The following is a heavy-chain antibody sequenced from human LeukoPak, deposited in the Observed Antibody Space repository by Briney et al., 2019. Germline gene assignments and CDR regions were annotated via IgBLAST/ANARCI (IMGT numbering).Heavy chain of an antibody. D-gene: IGHD6-19*01. J-gene: IGHJ4*02. CDR1: GFTFSSYS. Sequence: PGGSLRLSCAASGFTFSSYSMNWVRQAPGKGLEWVSSISSSSSYIYYADSVKGRFTISRDNAKNSLYLQMNSLRAEDTAVYYCAGPAVAGPSAPFDYWGQGTLVTVSS. CDR2: ISSSSSYI. V-gene: IGHV3-21*01. CDR3: AGPAVAGPSAPFDY.